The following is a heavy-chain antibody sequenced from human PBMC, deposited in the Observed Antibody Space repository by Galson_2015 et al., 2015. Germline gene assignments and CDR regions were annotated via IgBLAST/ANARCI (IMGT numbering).Heavy chain of an antibody. CDR2: IIPIFGTA. V-gene: IGHV1-69*13. CDR3: ASPYVGIVVVPAAGPGHDAFDI. D-gene: IGHD2-2*01. J-gene: IGHJ3*02. CDR1: GGTFSSHA. Sequence: SVKVSCKASGGTFSSHAISWVRQAPGQGLEWMGGIIPIFGTANYAQKFQGRVTITADESTSTAYMELSSLRSEDTAVYYCASPYVGIVVVPAAGPGHDAFDIWGQGTMVTVSS.